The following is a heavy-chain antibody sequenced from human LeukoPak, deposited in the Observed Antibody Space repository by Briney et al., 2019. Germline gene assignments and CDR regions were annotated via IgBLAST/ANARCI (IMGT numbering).Heavy chain of an antibody. V-gene: IGHV4-38-2*02. CDR1: GYSINSGYY. Sequence: PSETLSLTCTVSGYSINSGYYWGWIRQPPGKGLEWIGEINHSGSTNYNPSLKSRVTISVDTSKNQFSLKLSSVTAADTAVYYCARVLVPAYYGSGSYPQRAQYNWFDPWGQGTLVTVSS. D-gene: IGHD3-10*01. CDR2: INHSGST. CDR3: ARVLVPAYYGSGSYPQRAQYNWFDP. J-gene: IGHJ5*02.